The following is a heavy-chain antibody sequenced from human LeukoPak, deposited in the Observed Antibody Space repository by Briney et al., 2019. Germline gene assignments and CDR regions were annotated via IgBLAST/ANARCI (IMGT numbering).Heavy chain of an antibody. CDR2: ISGTGGRT. D-gene: IGHD3-16*01. Sequence: GGSLRLSCAASGFTFSTYAMTWVRQAPGKGLEWVSSISGTGGRTYSADSVKGRLTISRDNSKNTLYLQMKNLRVEHTAVYYCAKGLHGGVGYGVDVWGQGTTVSVSS. CDR3: AKGLHGGVGYGVDV. J-gene: IGHJ6*02. V-gene: IGHV3-23*01. CDR1: GFTFSTYA.